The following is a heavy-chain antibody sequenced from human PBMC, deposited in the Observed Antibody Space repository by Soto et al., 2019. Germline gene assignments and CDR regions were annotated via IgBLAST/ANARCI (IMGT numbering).Heavy chain of an antibody. CDR3: ARGRYCLTGRCFPNWFDS. V-gene: IGHV4-30-4*01. CDR2: IYKSATT. D-gene: IGHD7-27*01. J-gene: IGHJ5*01. Sequence: QVQLLESGPGRVKPSQTLSLTCSVSGDSISNLDYFWAWIRQPPGQALEYIGYIYKSATTYYNPSFESRVAISVDTSKSQFSLNVTSVTAADTAVYFCARGRYCLTGRCFPNWFDSWGQGALVTVSS. CDR1: GDSISNLDYF.